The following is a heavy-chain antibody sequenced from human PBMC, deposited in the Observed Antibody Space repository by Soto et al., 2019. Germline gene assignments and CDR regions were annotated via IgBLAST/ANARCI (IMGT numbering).Heavy chain of an antibody. Sequence: GASVKVSFKASGYTFTSYAMHWVRQAPGQRLEWMGWINAGNGNTKYSQKFQGRVTITRDTSASTAYMELSSLRSEDTAVYYCASSYSNYALIDYYYYGMDVWGQGTTVTVSS. CDR1: GYTFTSYA. J-gene: IGHJ6*02. CDR2: INAGNGNT. CDR3: ASSYSNYALIDYYYYGMDV. D-gene: IGHD4-4*01. V-gene: IGHV1-3*01.